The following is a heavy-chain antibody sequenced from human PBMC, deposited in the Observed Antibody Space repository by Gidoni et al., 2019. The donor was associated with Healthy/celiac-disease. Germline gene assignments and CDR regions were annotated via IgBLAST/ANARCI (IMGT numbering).Heavy chain of an antibody. Sequence: QLQPPESGSGLVKTSQTLSLTCAVSGGSISSGGYSWSWIRPPPGKGLEWIGYIYHSGSTYYNPSLKRRVTISVDRSKNQFSLKLSSVTAADTAVYYCARVRDYGDYVGRFDYWGQGTLVTVSS. CDR1: GGSISSGGYS. D-gene: IGHD4-17*01. J-gene: IGHJ4*02. CDR2: IYHSGST. V-gene: IGHV4-30-2*01. CDR3: ARVRDYGDYVGRFDY.